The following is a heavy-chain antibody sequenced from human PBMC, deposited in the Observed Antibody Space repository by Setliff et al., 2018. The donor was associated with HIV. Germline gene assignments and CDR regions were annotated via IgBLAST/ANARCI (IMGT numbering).Heavy chain of an antibody. D-gene: IGHD6-6*01. CDR1: NYTFSTYA. J-gene: IGHJ3*02. CDR2: ISTYYGST. Sequence: ASVKVSCKASNYTFSTYAITWVRQAPGQGLEWMGWISTYYGSTKYEQKFQGRATMTTDLSTSTAHMELRSLRSDDTAVYYCARDPTYISSWPGHAFDIWGQGTMVTVSS. V-gene: IGHV1-18*01. CDR3: ARDPTYISSWPGHAFDI.